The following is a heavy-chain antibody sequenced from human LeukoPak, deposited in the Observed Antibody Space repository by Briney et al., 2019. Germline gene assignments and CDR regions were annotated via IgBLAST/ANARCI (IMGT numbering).Heavy chain of an antibody. D-gene: IGHD6-13*01. J-gene: IGHJ4*02. CDR1: GGSISSGGYY. Sequence: PSETLSLTCTVSGGSISSGGYYWSWIRQHPGKGLEWIGYIYYSGSTYYNPSLKSRVTISVDTSKNQFSLKLSSVTAADTAVYYCARGAGGAAAGFDWGQGTLVTVSS. V-gene: IGHV4-31*03. CDR2: IYYSGST. CDR3: ARGAGGAAAGFD.